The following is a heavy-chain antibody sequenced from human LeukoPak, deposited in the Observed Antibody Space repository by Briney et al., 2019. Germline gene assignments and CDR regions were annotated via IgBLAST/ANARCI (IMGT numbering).Heavy chain of an antibody. D-gene: IGHD4-23*01. Sequence: ASVKVSCKASGFTFTSYGISWVRQAPGQGLEWMGWISAYNDNTNYAQKVQGRVTMTTDTSTSTAYMELRSLRSDDTAVYYCARDYGGNSVGGAFDIWGQGTMVTVSS. V-gene: IGHV1-18*01. J-gene: IGHJ3*02. CDR2: ISAYNDNT. CDR1: GFTFTSYG. CDR3: ARDYGGNSVGGAFDI.